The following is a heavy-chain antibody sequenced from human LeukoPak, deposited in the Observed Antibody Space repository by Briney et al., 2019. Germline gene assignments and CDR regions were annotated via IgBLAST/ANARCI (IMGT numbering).Heavy chain of an antibody. D-gene: IGHD2-2*01. J-gene: IGHJ4*02. CDR1: GFTFSDYY. CDR2: ISSSSSYI. Sequence: GGSLRLSCAASGFTFSDYYMSWLRQAPGKGLEWVSSISSSSSYIYYADSVKGRFTISRDNAKNSLYLQMNSLRAEDTAVYYCAREDCSSTSCYFDPWGQGTLVTVSS. V-gene: IGHV3-11*06. CDR3: AREDCSSTSCYFDP.